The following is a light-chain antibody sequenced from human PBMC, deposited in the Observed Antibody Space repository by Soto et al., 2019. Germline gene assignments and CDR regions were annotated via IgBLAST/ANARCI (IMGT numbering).Light chain of an antibody. CDR1: ESVSTT. J-gene: IGKJ1*01. Sequence: ERVMTQSPATLSLSPGERATLSCRASESVSTTVAWYHQKPGQAPRLLIYGASTRATGVPDRFSGSGFETDFTLTITSLQSEDFGVYYCQKYNDWPPTFGQGTKVDIK. V-gene: IGKV3-15*01. CDR2: GAS. CDR3: QKYNDWPPT.